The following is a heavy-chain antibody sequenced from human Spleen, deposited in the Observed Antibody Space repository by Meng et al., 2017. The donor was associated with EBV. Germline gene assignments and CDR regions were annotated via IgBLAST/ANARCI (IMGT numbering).Heavy chain of an antibody. Sequence: QVQLQEAGPGLVKPSETLSLTCAVYGESFSDNYWSWIRQSPGKGLEWIGESDHTGGTNYNPSLMSRVTISVDTSKNQFSLNLNSVTAADTAVYYCARGCSSTNCNSDFDYWGQGTLVTVSS. CDR1: GESFSDNY. V-gene: IGHV4-34*01. CDR3: ARGCSSTNCNSDFDY. D-gene: IGHD2-2*01. J-gene: IGHJ4*02. CDR2: SDHTGGT.